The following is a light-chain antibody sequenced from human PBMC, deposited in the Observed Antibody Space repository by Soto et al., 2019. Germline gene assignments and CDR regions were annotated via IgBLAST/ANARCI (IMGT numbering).Light chain of an antibody. CDR1: QIVRKY. Sequence: EVVLTQSPGTLSLSPGERVTVSCRASQIVRKYLAWYQQKPGQAPRLVIYGAGTRGTGVPDRFSGSGSGTDFTLTITSLESDDSAVYFCHQYGESPPTFGGGTKVEI. CDR3: HQYGESPPT. V-gene: IGKV3-20*01. J-gene: IGKJ4*01. CDR2: GAG.